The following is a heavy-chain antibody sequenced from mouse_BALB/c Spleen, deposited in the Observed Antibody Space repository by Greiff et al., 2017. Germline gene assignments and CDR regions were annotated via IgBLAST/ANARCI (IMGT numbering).Heavy chain of an antibody. J-gene: IGHJ4*01. V-gene: IGHV1-4*01. CDR1: GYTFTSYT. CDR3: ARREDLLYAMDY. CDR2: INPSSGYT. Sequence: LVESGAELARPGASVKMSCKASGYTFTSYTMHWVKQRPGQGLEWIGYINPSSGYTNYNQKFKDKATLTADKSSSTAYMQLSSLTSEDSAVYYCARREDLLYAMDYWGQGTSVTVSS.